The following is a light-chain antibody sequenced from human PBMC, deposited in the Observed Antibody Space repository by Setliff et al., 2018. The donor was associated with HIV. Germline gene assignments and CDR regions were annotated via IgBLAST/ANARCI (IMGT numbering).Light chain of an antibody. CDR2: DVT. CDR1: SSDVGGYNF. CDR3: CSYAGSRTLV. Sequence: QSALTQPRSVSGSPGQSVTISCTGTSSDVGGYNFVSWYQQRPGKAPKLMIYDVTKRPSGVPDRFSGSKSGNTASLTISGLQAEDEADYYCCSYAGSRTLVFGTGTKVTVL. J-gene: IGLJ1*01. V-gene: IGLV2-11*01.